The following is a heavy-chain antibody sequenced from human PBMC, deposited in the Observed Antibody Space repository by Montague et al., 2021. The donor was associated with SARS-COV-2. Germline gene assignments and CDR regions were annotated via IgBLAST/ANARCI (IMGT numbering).Heavy chain of an antibody. CDR2: IKPDGSDK. V-gene: IGHV3-7*05. Sequence: SLRLSCAASGFSFSTFWMTWVRQAPGKGLEWVASIKPDGSDKYHVESVKGRFTISRDNARNSLYLQLNNLRAEDTAVYYCARDPNWGAHWGRGTLVTVSS. CDR1: GFSFSTFW. CDR3: ARDPNWGAH. J-gene: IGHJ4*02. D-gene: IGHD7-27*01.